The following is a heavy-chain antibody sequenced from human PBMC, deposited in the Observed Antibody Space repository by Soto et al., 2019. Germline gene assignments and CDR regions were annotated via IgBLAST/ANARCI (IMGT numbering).Heavy chain of an antibody. CDR1: GFTFSNAW. CDR2: IKSKTDGGTT. V-gene: IGHV3-15*01. Sequence: AGGSLRLSCAASGFTFSNAWMSWVRQAPGKGLEWVGRIKSKTDGGTTDYAAPVKGRFTISRDDSKNTLYLQMNSLKTEDTAVYYCTTPGYDILTGYTSYFDYWGQGTLVTVSS. J-gene: IGHJ4*02. CDR3: TTPGYDILTGYTSYFDY. D-gene: IGHD3-9*01.